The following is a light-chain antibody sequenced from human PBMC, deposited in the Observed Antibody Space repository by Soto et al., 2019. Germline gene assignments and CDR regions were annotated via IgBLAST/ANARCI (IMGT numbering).Light chain of an antibody. CDR1: QSLRSS. J-gene: IGKJ5*01. V-gene: IGKV3-20*01. CDR2: DAS. CDR3: QQYGNSPIT. Sequence: ETMMTQSPDTLSLSLGERATLSCRASQSLRSSLAWYQQKPGQAPRLLIYDASTRATGIPARFSGSGSGTDFTLTISRLEPEDFAVYYCQQYGNSPITFGQGTRLEIK.